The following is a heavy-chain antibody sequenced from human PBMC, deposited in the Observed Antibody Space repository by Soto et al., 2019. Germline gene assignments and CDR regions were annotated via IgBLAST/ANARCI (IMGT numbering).Heavy chain of an antibody. J-gene: IGHJ5*02. CDR1: GGSLSSGDYS. D-gene: IGHD3-3*01. CDR3: ARGVTVFGLVSRFWFDP. V-gene: IGHV4-30-4*01. CDR2: IYNSGIT. Sequence: SETLSLTCTVSGGSLSSGDYSWSWVRQSPGKGLEWIGHIYNSGITYYNPSLKSRVVISIDTSRNQFSLRLNSLTAADRAVYFCARGVTVFGLVSRFWFDPWGQGTVVTV.